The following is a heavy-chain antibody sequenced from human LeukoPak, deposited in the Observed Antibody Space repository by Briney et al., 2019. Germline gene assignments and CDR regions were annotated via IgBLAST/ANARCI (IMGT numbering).Heavy chain of an antibody. CDR3: ARSDDYGDYLVDY. V-gene: IGHV3-21*01. CDR1: GFTFSSYA. J-gene: IGHJ4*02. Sequence: GGSLRLSCVASGFTFSSYAMNWVRQAPGKGLEWISSITSTTSYIYYADSVKGRFTTSRDSAKNSVYLQMDSLRAEDTAVYFCARSDDYGDYLVDYWGQGTLVTVSS. CDR2: ITSTTSYI. D-gene: IGHD4-17*01.